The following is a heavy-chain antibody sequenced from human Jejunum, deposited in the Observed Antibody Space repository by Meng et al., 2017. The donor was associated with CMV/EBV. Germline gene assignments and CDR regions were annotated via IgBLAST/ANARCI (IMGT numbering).Heavy chain of an antibody. CDR1: GGAITSYY. CDR2: RYYSGTA. J-gene: IGHJ5*02. Sequence: GGAITSYYVSWSRQPPGKGLEWIGYRYYSGTAYYSPSLRSRVTISADTTKNQFSLRLTSVTAADTAVYFCASTLYPVPFLNYFDPWGQGTLVTVSS. D-gene: IGHD2-2*02. CDR3: ASTLYPVPFLNYFDP. V-gene: IGHV4-59*01.